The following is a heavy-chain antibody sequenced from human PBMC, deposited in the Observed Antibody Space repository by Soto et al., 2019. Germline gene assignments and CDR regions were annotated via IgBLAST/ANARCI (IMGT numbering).Heavy chain of an antibody. J-gene: IGHJ5*02. V-gene: IGHV1-46*01. D-gene: IGHD3-3*01. CDR2: INPSGSST. Sequence: GAAVKASCKATGCTFTSCFMHGVRQPPGQGLAGMGIINPSGSSTSYAQKFQGRVTMTRYTSKSTVYMELRSLRSEDKAVYYCERGTRITIFGVAKKHNWFDPWGQGTLVTVSS. CDR3: ERGTRITIFGVAKKHNWFDP. CDR1: GCTFTSCF.